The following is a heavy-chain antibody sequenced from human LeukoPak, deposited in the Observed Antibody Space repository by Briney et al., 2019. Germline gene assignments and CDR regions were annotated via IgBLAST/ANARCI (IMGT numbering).Heavy chain of an antibody. J-gene: IGHJ4*02. D-gene: IGHD3-10*01. CDR2: INQDGSEK. CDR3: ARGCFSMGSY. Sequence: GGSLRLSCAASGFTFRSYWLTWVRQAPGKGLEWVANINQDGSEKHYVDSVKGRFTISRDNAKNSLYLQMNSLRAEDTAVFYCARGCFSMGSYWGQGTLVTVSS. V-gene: IGHV3-7*01. CDR1: GFTFRSYW.